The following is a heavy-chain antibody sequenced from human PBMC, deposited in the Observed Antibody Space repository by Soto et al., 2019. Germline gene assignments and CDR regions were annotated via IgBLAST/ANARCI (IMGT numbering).Heavy chain of an antibody. CDR1: GGTFSNSA. CDR2: ILPIFGTP. V-gene: IGHV1-69*13. CDR3: AAPAESLDTGMLKGLEH. J-gene: IGHJ5*02. Sequence: SVKVSCKASGGTFSNSAIIWVRQAPGQGLEWMGGILPIFGTPNYAQKFQGRLTISADEFSSTAYMELNILRSEDTAVYYCAAPAESLDTGMLKGLEHWGQGSLVTVSS. D-gene: IGHD5-18*01.